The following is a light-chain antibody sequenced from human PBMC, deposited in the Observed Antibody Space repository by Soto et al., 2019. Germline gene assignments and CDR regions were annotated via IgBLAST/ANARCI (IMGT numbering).Light chain of an antibody. CDR2: AAS. V-gene: IGKV1-9*01. Sequence: DIQLTQSPSFLSASVGDRFTITCRASQGISSYLAWYQQKPGKAPKLLIYAASTLQSGVPSRFSGSGSGTEFTLTISSLQPEDFATYYCQQLNSYPPWGFGQGTKVDIK. CDR3: QQLNSYPPWG. J-gene: IGKJ1*01. CDR1: QGISSY.